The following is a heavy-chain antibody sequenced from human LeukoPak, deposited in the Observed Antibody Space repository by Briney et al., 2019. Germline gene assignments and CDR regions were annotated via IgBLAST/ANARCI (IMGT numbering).Heavy chain of an antibody. CDR1: GYSISSGYY. J-gene: IGHJ4*02. V-gene: IGHV4-38-2*02. Sequence: SGTLSLTCAVSGYSISSGYYWGWIRQPPGKGLEWIGSISHSGNTYFNPSLKSRVTISVDTSKNQFSLKLSSVTAADTAVYYCARDPGAVAGTNWGQGTLVTVSS. CDR3: ARDPGAVAGTN. CDR2: ISHSGNT. D-gene: IGHD6-19*01.